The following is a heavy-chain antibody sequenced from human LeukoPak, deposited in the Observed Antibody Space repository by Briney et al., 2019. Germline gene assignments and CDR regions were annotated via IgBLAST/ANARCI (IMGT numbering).Heavy chain of an antibody. CDR2: INWNGGST. D-gene: IGHD6-19*01. CDR3: ARGIAVAAFFDY. CDR1: GFSFNSYA. Sequence: GGSLRLSCAASGFSFNSYAMNWVRQAPGKGLEWVSGINWNGGSTGYAASVKGRFTTSRDNAKNSLYLQMNSLRAEDTAVYYCARGIAVAAFFDYWGQGTLVTVSS. V-gene: IGHV3-20*04. J-gene: IGHJ4*02.